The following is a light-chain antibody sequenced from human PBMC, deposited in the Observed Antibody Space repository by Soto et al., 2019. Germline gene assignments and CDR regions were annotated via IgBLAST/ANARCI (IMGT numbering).Light chain of an antibody. Sequence: QSALTQPPSASGSPGQSVTISCTGTSSDVGGYNYVSWYQQHPGKAPKVIIYEVSNRPSGVSDRFSGSKSGNTASLTVSGLQAEDEADYYCCSYAGSNNYVFGTGTKLTVL. CDR3: CSYAGSNNYV. CDR1: SSDVGGYNY. CDR2: EVS. V-gene: IGLV2-8*01. J-gene: IGLJ1*01.